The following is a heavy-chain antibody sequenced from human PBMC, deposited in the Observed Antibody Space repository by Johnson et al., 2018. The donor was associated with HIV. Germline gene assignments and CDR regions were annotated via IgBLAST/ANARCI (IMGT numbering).Heavy chain of an antibody. CDR1: GFTFDDYG. CDR3: AREGTYEPLHRIYDYGDYPAFDI. V-gene: IGHV3-20*04. J-gene: IGHJ3*02. Sequence: VQLVESGGGVVRPGGSLRLSCAVSGFTFDDYGMNWVRQAPGKGLEWVSGLNWNGGYAAYADSVKGRFTISRDNAKHSLYLHMNSLRDEDTAVYYCAREGTYEPLHRIYDYGDYPAFDIWGQGTLVTVSS. CDR2: LNWNGGYA. D-gene: IGHD4-17*01.